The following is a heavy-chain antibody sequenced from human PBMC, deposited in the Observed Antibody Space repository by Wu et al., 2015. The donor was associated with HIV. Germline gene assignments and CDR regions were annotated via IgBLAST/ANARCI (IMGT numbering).Heavy chain of an antibody. CDR1: GGTFSSYV. Sequence: QVQLVQSGAEVKKPGSSVKVSCKASGGTFSSYVISWVRQAPGQGLEWMGGIIPIFGTANCAHKFPGRVTITNGRIHEQRPHGAEQPEILRTHGRVYCAVNVRERVFLLNYDKDKSMAYWGQGT. J-gene: IGHJ4*02. CDR3: AVNVRERVFLLNYDKDKSMAY. CDR2: IIPIFGTA. D-gene: IGHD3-22*01. V-gene: IGHV1-69*05.